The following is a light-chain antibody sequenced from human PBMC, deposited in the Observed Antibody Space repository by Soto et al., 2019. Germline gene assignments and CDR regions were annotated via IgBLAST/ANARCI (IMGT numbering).Light chain of an antibody. J-gene: IGKJ2*01. V-gene: IGKV3-20*01. CDR1: HSINSGS. CDR2: DVS. Sequence: EIVLTQSPGTLSLSPGERATLSCRASHSINSGSLAWYQQIPGQPPRLLIYDVSSRAPGIPDRVSGSGSGTDFTLTISRLEPEDFAVYHCQQYDTSSYTFGQGTKLEIK. CDR3: QQYDTSSYT.